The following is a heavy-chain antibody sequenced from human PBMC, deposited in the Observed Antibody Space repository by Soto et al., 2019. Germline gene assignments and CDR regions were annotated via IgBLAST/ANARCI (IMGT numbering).Heavy chain of an antibody. CDR3: ARASGSSYWFDP. Sequence: GSVKVSCKASGYTYTSYGISWLRQAPGQGLEWMGWISAYNGNTNYAQKLQGRVTMTTDTSTNTAYMELRSLRSDDTAVYYCARASGSSYWFDPWGQGTLVTVSS. V-gene: IGHV1-18*01. D-gene: IGHD1-26*01. J-gene: IGHJ5*02. CDR2: ISAYNGNT. CDR1: GYTYTSYG.